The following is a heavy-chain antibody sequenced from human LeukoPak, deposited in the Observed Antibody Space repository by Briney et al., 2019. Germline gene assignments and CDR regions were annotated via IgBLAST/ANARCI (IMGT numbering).Heavy chain of an antibody. Sequence: PSETLSLTCTVSGGSISSYYWSWIRQPPGKGLEWIGRIYTSGSTNYNPSLTSRVTISVDTSKNQFSLKLSSVTAADTALYYCARGLWFGDENPPYFDYWGQGTLVTVSS. CDR3: ARGLWFGDENPPYFDY. D-gene: IGHD3-10*01. CDR2: IYTSGST. J-gene: IGHJ4*02. CDR1: GGSISSYY. V-gene: IGHV4-4*08.